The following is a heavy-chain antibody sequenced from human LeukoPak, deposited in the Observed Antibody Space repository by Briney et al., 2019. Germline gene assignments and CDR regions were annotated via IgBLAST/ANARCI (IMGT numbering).Heavy chain of an antibody. Sequence: PGGSLRLSCAASGFTFSSYSMNWVRQAPGKGLEWVSSISSSSSYIYYADSVKGRFTISRDNAKNSLYLQTNSLRAEDTAVYYCARDAIAVAGTEDYYYYGMDVWGQGTTVTVSS. CDR1: GFTFSSYS. CDR2: ISSSSSYI. CDR3: ARDAIAVAGTEDYYYYGMDV. J-gene: IGHJ6*02. V-gene: IGHV3-21*01. D-gene: IGHD6-19*01.